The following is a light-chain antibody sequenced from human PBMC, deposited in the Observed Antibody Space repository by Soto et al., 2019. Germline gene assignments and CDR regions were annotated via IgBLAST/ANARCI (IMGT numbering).Light chain of an antibody. CDR2: EVI. J-gene: IGLJ2*01. CDR1: SSDVGGFNY. Sequence: QSALTQPPSASGSPGQSVTISCTGTSSDVGGFNYVSWYQQHPGKAPKLIIFEVIKRPSGVPDRFSGSKSGNTASLTVSGLQAEDAADYYCSSYVAGNTVVFGGGTKVTVL. CDR3: SSYVAGNTVV. V-gene: IGLV2-8*01.